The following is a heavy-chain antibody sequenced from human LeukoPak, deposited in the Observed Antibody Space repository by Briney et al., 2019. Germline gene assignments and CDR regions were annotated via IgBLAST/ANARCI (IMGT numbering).Heavy chain of an antibody. Sequence: GASVKVSCKASGYTFTIYYMHWVRHAPGQGLEWMGRINPNSGDTHYAQKFQGSVTMTRDTSISAAYMELSRLTSDDTAVYYCARSDTSIPDFWGQGTLVTVSS. CDR2: INPNSGDT. D-gene: IGHD6-6*01. J-gene: IGHJ4*02. CDR3: ARSDTSIPDF. CDR1: GYTFTIYY. V-gene: IGHV1-2*06.